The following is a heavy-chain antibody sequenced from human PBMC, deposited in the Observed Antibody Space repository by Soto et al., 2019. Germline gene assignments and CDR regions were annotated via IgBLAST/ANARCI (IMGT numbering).Heavy chain of an antibody. J-gene: IGHJ3*01. V-gene: IGHV3-23*01. Sequence: GSLRLSCAASGFTFTTTAMCWVRQAPGKEPEWVSLITGSGGSTYYADFVQGRFIISRDNSKNTVSLQMNSLRDEDTALYYCAKVTAGYHDAFDFWGQGTMVTVSS. CDR3: AKVTAGYHDAFDF. CDR2: ITGSGGST. D-gene: IGHD2-2*01. CDR1: GFTFTTTA.